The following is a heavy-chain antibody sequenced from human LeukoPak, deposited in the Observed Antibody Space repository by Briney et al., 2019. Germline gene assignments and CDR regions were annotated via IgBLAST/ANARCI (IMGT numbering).Heavy chain of an antibody. CDR1: GFTVSSNY. V-gene: IGHV3-53*01. J-gene: IGHJ4*02. Sequence: GGSLRLSCAASGFTVSSNYMSWVRQPAGKGLEWVSVLYSGGATFYADSVKGRFTISRDTSKNTLYLQMNDQRADDTAVYYCTKLKGWYGEGFFDYWGQGTLVTVSS. CDR2: LYSGGAT. D-gene: IGHD6-19*01. CDR3: TKLKGWYGEGFFDY.